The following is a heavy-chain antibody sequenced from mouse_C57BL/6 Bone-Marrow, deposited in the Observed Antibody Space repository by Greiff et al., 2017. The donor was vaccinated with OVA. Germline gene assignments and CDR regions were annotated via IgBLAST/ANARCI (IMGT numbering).Heavy chain of an antibody. CDR1: GYAFTNYL. Sequence: VKLQESGAELVRPGTSVKVSCKASGYAFTNYLIEWVKQRPGQGLEWIGVINPGSGGTNYNEKFKGKATLTADKSSSTAYMQLSSLTSEDSAVYFCAREGYSNYDAMDYWGQGTSVTVSS. CDR2: INPGSGGT. V-gene: IGHV1-54*01. D-gene: IGHD2-5*01. J-gene: IGHJ4*01. CDR3: AREGYSNYDAMDY.